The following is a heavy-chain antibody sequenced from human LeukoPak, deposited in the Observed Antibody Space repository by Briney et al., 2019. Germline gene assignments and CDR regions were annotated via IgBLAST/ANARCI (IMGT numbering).Heavy chain of an antibody. Sequence: SETLSLTCTVSGGSISSSSYYWGWIRQPPGKGLEWIGSIYYSGSTYYNPSLKSRVTISVDTSKNQFSLKLSSVTAADTAVYYCARQLWLRYYYYYYMDVWGKGTTVTIS. CDR2: IYYSGST. J-gene: IGHJ6*03. CDR3: ARQLWLRYYYYYYMDV. CDR1: GGSISSSSYY. D-gene: IGHD5-18*01. V-gene: IGHV4-39*01.